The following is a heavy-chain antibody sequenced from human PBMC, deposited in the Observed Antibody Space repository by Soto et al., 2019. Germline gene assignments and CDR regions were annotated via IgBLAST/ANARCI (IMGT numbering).Heavy chain of an antibody. CDR1: GGSLICSDHY. J-gene: IGHJ4*02. Sequence: SETRSLTCTVSGGSLICSDHYWSWIRQPPGKVLEWIGYIYYSGSTTYNPSLRRRVTMLVDTSKNQFSLKLTSLTAADTAVYFCAKSGYYGASPYWGQGILVTVS. V-gene: IGHV4-61*08. CDR2: IYYSGST. D-gene: IGHD3-22*01. CDR3: AKSGYYGASPY.